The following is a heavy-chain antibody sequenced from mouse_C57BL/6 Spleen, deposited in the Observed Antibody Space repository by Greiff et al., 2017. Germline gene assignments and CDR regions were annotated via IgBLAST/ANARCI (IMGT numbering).Heavy chain of an antibody. V-gene: IGHV1-81*01. Sequence: VQLQESGAELARPGASVKLSCKASGYTFTSYGISWVKQRTGQGLEWIGEIYPRSGNTYYNEKFKGKATLTADKSSSTAYMELRSLTSEDSAVYFCARSTDYYGSSIYYFDYWGQGTTLTASS. CDR2: IYPRSGNT. D-gene: IGHD1-1*01. J-gene: IGHJ2*01. CDR3: ARSTDYYGSSIYYFDY. CDR1: GYTFTSYG.